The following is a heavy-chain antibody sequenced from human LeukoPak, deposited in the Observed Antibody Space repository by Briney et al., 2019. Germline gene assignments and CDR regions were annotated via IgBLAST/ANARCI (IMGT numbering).Heavy chain of an antibody. Sequence: ASVKVSCKASGYTFTGYYMHWVRQAPGQGLEWMGRINPNSGGTNYAQKFQGRVTMTRDTSISTAYMELSRLRSDDTAVYYCARDLEVECQLLPTNWFDPWGQGTLVTVSS. D-gene: IGHD2-2*01. CDR2: INPNSGGT. CDR3: ARDLEVECQLLPTNWFDP. V-gene: IGHV1-2*06. CDR1: GYTFTGYY. J-gene: IGHJ5*02.